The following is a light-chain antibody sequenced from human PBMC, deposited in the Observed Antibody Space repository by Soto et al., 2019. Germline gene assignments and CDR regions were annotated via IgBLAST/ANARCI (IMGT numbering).Light chain of an antibody. V-gene: IGLV2-14*03. CDR2: EVS. CDR1: TSDVGGYSF. Sequence: QSALTQPASVSGSPGQTITISCTGSTSDVGGYSFVSWYRQYPGQAPKLIIYEVSNRPSGLSNRFSGSKSANTASLTIAGLQTEEEADYYCASYTSSSATWIFGTGNKVTV. CDR3: ASYTSSSATWI. J-gene: IGLJ1*01.